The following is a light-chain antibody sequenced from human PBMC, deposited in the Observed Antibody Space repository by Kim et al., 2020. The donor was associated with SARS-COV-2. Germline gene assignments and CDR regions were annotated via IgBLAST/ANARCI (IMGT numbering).Light chain of an antibody. CDR1: KSVTSY. J-gene: IGKJ2*01. Sequence: LALSPGERATLSCRARKSVTSYLASYQQKPGQAPRLLIYDASNRATGIPARFSGSGSGTDFTLTISSLEPEDFAVYYCQQRSNWPTFGQGTKLEI. V-gene: IGKV3-11*01. CDR2: DAS. CDR3: QQRSNWPT.